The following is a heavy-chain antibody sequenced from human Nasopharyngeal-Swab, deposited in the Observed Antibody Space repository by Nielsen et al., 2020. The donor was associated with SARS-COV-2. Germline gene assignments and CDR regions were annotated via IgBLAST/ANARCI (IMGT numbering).Heavy chain of an antibody. CDR3: AREYYDILTGYSRFEY. D-gene: IGHD3-9*01. CDR1: GGTVSGGSISSYY. V-gene: IGHV4-61*01. J-gene: IGHJ4*02. CDR2: IHSSGST. Sequence: SETLSLTCTVSGGTVSGGSISSYYWSWIRQPPGKGLEWIGYIHSSGSTKYKPSLKSRVTISVGTSKNQFSLKLSSVTAADTAVYYCAREYYDILTGYSRFEYWGQGTLVTVSS.